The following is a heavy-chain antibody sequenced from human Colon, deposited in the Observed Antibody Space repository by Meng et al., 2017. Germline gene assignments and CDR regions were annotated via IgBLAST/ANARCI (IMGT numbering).Heavy chain of an antibody. CDR2: VGGGGDTT. J-gene: IGHJ4*02. Sequence: GGSLRLSCVGSGFTFSNHGMSWARQAPGKGLEWVSAVGGGGDTTYYADSAKGRFTISRDNSKNTMYLQMNNLRAEDAVVYYCARITSSASDHWGQGTMVTVSS. CDR1: GFTFSNHG. V-gene: IGHV3-23*01. CDR3: ARITSSASDH.